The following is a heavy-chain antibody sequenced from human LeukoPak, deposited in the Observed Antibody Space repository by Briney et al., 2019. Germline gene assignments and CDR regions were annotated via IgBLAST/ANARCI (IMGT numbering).Heavy chain of an antibody. Sequence: SETLSLTCTVSGGSISSSSYYWGWIRQPPGKGLEWIGSTYYSGSTYYNPSLKSRVTISVDTSKNQFSLKLSSVTAADTAVYYCARDFVDVAVAYGLWGQGTLVTVSS. CDR2: TYYSGST. CDR1: GGSISSSSYY. CDR3: ARDFVDVAVAYGL. J-gene: IGHJ4*02. D-gene: IGHD6-19*01. V-gene: IGHV4-39*07.